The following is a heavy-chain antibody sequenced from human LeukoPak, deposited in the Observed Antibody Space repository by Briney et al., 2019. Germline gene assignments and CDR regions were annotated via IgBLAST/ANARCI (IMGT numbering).Heavy chain of an antibody. CDR3: AREVQLWFRGNYYYYMDV. V-gene: IGHV4-30-4*08. J-gene: IGHJ6*03. CDR1: GGSISSGDYY. Sequence: SQTLSLTCTVSGGSISSGDYYWSWIRQPPGKGLEWIGYIYYSGSTYYNPSLKSRVTISVDTSKNQFSLKLSSVTAADTAVYYCAREVQLWFRGNYYYYMDVWGKGTTVTVSS. CDR2: IYYSGST. D-gene: IGHD5-18*01.